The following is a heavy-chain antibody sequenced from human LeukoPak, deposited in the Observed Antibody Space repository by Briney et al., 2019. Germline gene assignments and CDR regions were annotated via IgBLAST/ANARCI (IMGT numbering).Heavy chain of an antibody. CDR1: GFTFNTFG. J-gene: IGHJ5*02. Sequence: HPGRSLRLSCAASGFTFNTFGIHWVRQAPGKGLDWVAVISYDGNKEYYADSVKGRFTISRDNAKNSLYLQMNSLRAEDTALYYCARGRGWFDPWGQGTLVTVSS. V-gene: IGHV3-30*03. CDR2: ISYDGNKE. CDR3: ARGRGWFDP.